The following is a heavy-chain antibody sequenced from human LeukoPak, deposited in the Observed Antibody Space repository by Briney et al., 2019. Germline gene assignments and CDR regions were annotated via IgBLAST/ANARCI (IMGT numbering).Heavy chain of an antibody. CDR2: LSGIGTST. J-gene: IGHJ4*02. CDR1: GFTFSSYG. CDR3: AKDGHTSSWYHFDF. Sequence: GGSLRLSCAASGFTFSSYGMSWVRQAPGKGLEWVSALSGIGTSTYYADSVKGRFTISRDNSKDTLYLQMNSLRPEDTAVYYCAKDGHTSSWYHFDFWGQGTLLTVSS. D-gene: IGHD6-13*01. V-gene: IGHV3-23*01.